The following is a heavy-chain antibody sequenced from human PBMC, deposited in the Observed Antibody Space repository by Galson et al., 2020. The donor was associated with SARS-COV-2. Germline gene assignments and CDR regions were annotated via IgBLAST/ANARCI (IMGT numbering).Heavy chain of an antibody. Sequence: TGGSLRLSCAASEFTFHDYAIHWVRQVPGQGLEWVSLISKDGSSTYYADSVKGRFTISRDNSRNSLYLQMSSLRADDTALYYCAKIPAAIFVLGDDTSHAFDIWGQGTMVTVSS. J-gene: IGHJ3*02. V-gene: IGHV3-43D*04. CDR3: AKIPAAIFVLGDDTSHAFDI. CDR1: EFTFHDYA. D-gene: IGHD2-2*01. CDR2: ISKDGSST.